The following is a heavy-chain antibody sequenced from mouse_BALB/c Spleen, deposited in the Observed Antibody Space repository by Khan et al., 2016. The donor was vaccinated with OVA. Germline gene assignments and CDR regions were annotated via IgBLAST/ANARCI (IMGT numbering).Heavy chain of an antibody. D-gene: IGHD1-2*01. CDR1: GFSLTSYG. Sequence: QVQLKQSGPGLVAPSQSLSITCTVSGFSLTSYGVHWVRQPPGKGLEWLGIIWAGGSSNYNSDLMSRLSISKDNYKSQIFLKMNSLQTDDTAMYCYTRQTTATPYWRQRTLVTVSA. CDR2: IWAGGSS. V-gene: IGHV2-9*02. J-gene: IGHJ3*01. CDR3: TRQTTATPY.